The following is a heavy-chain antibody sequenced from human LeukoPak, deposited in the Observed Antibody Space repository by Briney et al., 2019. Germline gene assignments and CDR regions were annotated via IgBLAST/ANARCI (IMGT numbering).Heavy chain of an antibody. CDR3: ATQQGGNPAY. V-gene: IGHV3-74*01. J-gene: IGHJ4*02. D-gene: IGHD1-14*01. CDR1: GLTFSSHW. CDR2: ITNDGSST. Sequence: GGSLRLSCAASGLTFSSHWMHWVRHAPGKGLVWVSRITNDGSSTTYADPVKGRFTISRDNAKNMLYLQVNSLRAEDTAVHYCATQQGGNPAYWGQGTLVTVSS.